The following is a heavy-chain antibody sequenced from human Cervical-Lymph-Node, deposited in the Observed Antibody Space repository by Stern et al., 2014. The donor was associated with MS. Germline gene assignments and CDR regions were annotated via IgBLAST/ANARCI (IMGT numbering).Heavy chain of an antibody. CDR3: ARDVARKYYFDS. CDR2: INPSTGSS. J-gene: IGHJ4*02. CDR1: GYTFTSHY. V-gene: IGHV1-46*01. D-gene: IGHD2-21*01. Sequence: VQLVQSGPEVKKPGASVRVSCKASGYTFTSHYMHWVRQAPGQGLEWMGLINPSTGSSIYAQRCQGRVAMTRDTSSTTVYLELSSLTSEETALYYCARDVARKYYFDSWGQGTLVTVSS.